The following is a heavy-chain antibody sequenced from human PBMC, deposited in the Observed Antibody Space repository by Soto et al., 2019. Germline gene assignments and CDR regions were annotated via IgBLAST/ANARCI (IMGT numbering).Heavy chain of an antibody. CDR1: GYTFTSYA. V-gene: IGHV1-3*01. J-gene: IGHJ6*02. D-gene: IGHD5-18*01. CDR3: ARDLGYSYGYHYYYGMDV. Sequence: ASVKVSCKASGYTFTSYAMHWVRQAPGQRLEWMGWINAGNGNTKYSQKFQGRVTITRDTSASTAYMELSSLRSEDTAVYYCARDLGYSYGYHYYYGMDVWGQGTTVTVSS. CDR2: INAGNGNT.